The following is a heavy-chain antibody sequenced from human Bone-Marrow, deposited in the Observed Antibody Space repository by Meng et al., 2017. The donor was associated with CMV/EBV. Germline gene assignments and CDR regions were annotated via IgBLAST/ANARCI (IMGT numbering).Heavy chain of an antibody. D-gene: IGHD3-10*01. J-gene: IGHJ6*02. CDR2: ISWRSGRI. CDR1: GVTFDDYA. V-gene: IGHV3-9*01. CDR3: ARDPPDQRITMVRGVIWGMDV. Sequence: SLKISCVASGVTFDDYAMHWVRQAPGKGLEWVSGISWRSGRIGYAGSVKGRFTISRDNAKNTLYLQMNSLRAEDTAVYYCARDPPDQRITMVRGVIWGMDVWGQGTTVTVSS.